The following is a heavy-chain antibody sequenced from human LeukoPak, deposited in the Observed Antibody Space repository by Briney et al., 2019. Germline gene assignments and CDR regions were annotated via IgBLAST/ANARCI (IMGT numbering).Heavy chain of an antibody. CDR2: INHSGST. V-gene: IGHV4-34*01. Sequence: PSETLSFTCAVYGGSFSGYYWSWIRQPPGKGLEWIGEINHSGSTNYNPSLKSRVTISVDTSKNQFSLKLSSVTAADTAVYYCARGGEYYYGSGAYYFDYWGQGTLVTVSS. CDR3: ARGGEYYYGSGAYYFDY. D-gene: IGHD3-10*01. CDR1: GGSFSGYY. J-gene: IGHJ4*02.